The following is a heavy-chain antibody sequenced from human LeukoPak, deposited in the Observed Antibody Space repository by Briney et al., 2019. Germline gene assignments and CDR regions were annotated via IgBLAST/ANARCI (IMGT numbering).Heavy chain of an antibody. D-gene: IGHD1-14*01. Sequence: GGSLRLSCAASGFTFSSYAMSWVRQAPGKGLEWVSTISGSGGSTKYADSVKGRVTISRDNSKNTLYLQMSSLRADDTAVYYCARRSMTTFDYWGQGSLLTVSS. CDR1: GFTFSSYA. J-gene: IGHJ4*02. CDR3: ARRSMTTFDY. V-gene: IGHV3-23*01. CDR2: ISGSGGST.